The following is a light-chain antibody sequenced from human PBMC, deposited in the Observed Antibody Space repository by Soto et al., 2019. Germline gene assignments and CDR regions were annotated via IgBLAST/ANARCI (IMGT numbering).Light chain of an antibody. CDR3: QQYNSYPWT. J-gene: IGKJ1*01. CDR1: QNINKR. Sequence: DIQMTQSPSTLSASVGDRVTITCRASQNINKRLAWYQQKPGKAPNLLIYDASTLESGVPARFSGGYSGTEFTLTISSLQPEDFASFYCQQYNSYPWTFGQGTKWIS. V-gene: IGKV1-5*01. CDR2: DAS.